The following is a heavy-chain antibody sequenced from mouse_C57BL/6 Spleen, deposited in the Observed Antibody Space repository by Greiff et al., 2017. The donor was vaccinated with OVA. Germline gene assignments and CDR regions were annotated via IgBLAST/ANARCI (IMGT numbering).Heavy chain of an antibody. Sequence: EVKLVESGGGLVQPGGSLKLSCAASGFTFSDYYMYWVRQTPEKRLEWVAYISNGGGSTYYPDTVKGRFTISRDNAKNTLYLQMSRLKSEDTAMYYCARNWDVGAMDYWGQGTSVTVSS. CDR2: ISNGGGST. CDR1: GFTFSDYY. D-gene: IGHD4-1*01. CDR3: ARNWDVGAMDY. V-gene: IGHV5-12*01. J-gene: IGHJ4*01.